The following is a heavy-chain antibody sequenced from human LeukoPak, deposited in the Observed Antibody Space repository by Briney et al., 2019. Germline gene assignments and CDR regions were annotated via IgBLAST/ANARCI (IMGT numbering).Heavy chain of an antibody. CDR2: VSTDGSRT. V-gene: IGHV3-74*01. J-gene: IGHJ4*02. CDR3: VRAQNGNHGLFDY. D-gene: IGHD1-14*01. Sequence: GGSLRLSCAASAFTFTNYWMHWVRHAPGKGLEWVSRVSTDGSRTSYADSVKGRFTISRDNAKNTVSLQMNGLRAEDSAVYFCVRAQNGNHGLFDYWGQGTLVTVSS. CDR1: AFTFTNYW.